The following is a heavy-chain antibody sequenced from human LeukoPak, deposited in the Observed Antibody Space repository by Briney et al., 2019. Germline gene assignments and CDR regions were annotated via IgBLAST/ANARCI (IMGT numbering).Heavy chain of an antibody. CDR3: ARAVAAYYYYYMDV. V-gene: IGHV3-9*01. D-gene: IGHD6-19*01. J-gene: IGHJ6*03. Sequence: SLRLSCAASGFTFDDYAMHWVRQAPGKGLEWVSGISWNSGSIGCADSVKGRFTISRDNAKNSLYLQMNSLRAEDTALYYCARAVAAYYYYYMDVWGKGTTVTVSS. CDR2: ISWNSGSI. CDR1: GFTFDDYA.